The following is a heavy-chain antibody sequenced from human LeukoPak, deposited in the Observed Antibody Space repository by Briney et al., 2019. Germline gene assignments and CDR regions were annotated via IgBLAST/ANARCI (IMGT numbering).Heavy chain of an antibody. Sequence: SGGSLRLSCTASGFTFSSYSMNWVRQAPGKGLEWVSSISSSSSYIYYADSVKGRFTISRDNAKNSLYLQMNSLRAEDTAVYYCARGSVVYYDSSGYTFEEDDYWGQGTLVTVSS. CDR1: GFTFSSYS. CDR3: ARGSVVYYDSSGYTFEEDDY. D-gene: IGHD3-22*01. CDR2: ISSSSSYI. J-gene: IGHJ4*02. V-gene: IGHV3-21*01.